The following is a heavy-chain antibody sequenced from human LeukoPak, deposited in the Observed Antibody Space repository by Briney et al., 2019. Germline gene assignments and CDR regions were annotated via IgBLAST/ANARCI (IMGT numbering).Heavy chain of an antibody. CDR3: ARDRVGIRVYSNYEANAFDI. J-gene: IGHJ3*02. Sequence: GSLRLSCAASGFTFSSYSMNWVRQAPGKGLEWVSHISSSSSTIYYADSVKGRFTISRDDAKNSLYLQMNSLRAEDTAVYYCARDRVGIRVYSNYEANAFDIWGQGTMVTVSS. V-gene: IGHV3-48*01. CDR1: GFTFSSYS. CDR2: ISSSSSTI. D-gene: IGHD4-11*01.